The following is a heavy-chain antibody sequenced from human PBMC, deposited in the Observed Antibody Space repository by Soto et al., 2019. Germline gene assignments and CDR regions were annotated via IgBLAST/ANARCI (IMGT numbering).Heavy chain of an antibody. Sequence: GGSLRLACAASGFTFDDYAMHWVRQAPGKGLEWVSGISWNSGSIGYADSVKGRFTISRGNAKNSLYLQMNSLRAEDTAVYYCARTRDSSADFDCWGQGTRVTVSS. J-gene: IGHJ4*02. D-gene: IGHD6-25*01. CDR2: ISWNSGSI. CDR1: GFTFDDYA. CDR3: ARTRDSSADFDC. V-gene: IGHV3-9*01.